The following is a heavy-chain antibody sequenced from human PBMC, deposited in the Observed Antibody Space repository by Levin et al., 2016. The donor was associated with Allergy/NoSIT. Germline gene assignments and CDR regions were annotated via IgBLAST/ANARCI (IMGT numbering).Heavy chain of an antibody. J-gene: IGHJ6*02. CDR3: ARDPPAHYGYSHYYGMDV. V-gene: IGHV1-69*04. Sequence: SVKVSCKASGGTFSSYTISWVRQAPGQGLEWMGRIIPILGIANYAQKFQGRVTITADKSTSTAYMELSSLRSEDTAVYYCARDPPAHYGYSHYYGMDVWGQGTTVTVSS. CDR2: IIPILGIA. CDR1: GGTFSSYT. D-gene: IGHD5-18*01.